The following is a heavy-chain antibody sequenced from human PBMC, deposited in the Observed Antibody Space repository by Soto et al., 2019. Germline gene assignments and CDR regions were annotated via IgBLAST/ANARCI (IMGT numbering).Heavy chain of an antibody. V-gene: IGHV4-31*03. J-gene: IGHJ5*02. D-gene: IGHD2-2*02. Sequence: SETLSLTCTVSGGSISSGGYYWSWIRQHPGKGLEWIGYIYYSGSTYYNPSLKSRVTISVDTSKNQFSLKLSSVTAADTAVYYCAREASDIVVVPAAIYNWFDPWGQGTLGTVSS. CDR3: AREASDIVVVPAAIYNWFDP. CDR2: IYYSGST. CDR1: GGSISSGGYY.